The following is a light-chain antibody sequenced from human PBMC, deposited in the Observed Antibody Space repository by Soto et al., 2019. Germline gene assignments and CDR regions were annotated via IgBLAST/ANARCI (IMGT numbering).Light chain of an antibody. Sequence: DLPMTQSPSSLSASVGDRVTITCQASQDIRNYLNWYQQKPGKAPKLLIYDASNLETGVPSRFSGSGSGTDFTFTISSLQPEDIATYYFQQYDNLPRTFGQGTKLEIK. V-gene: IGKV1-33*01. CDR2: DAS. J-gene: IGKJ2*01. CDR1: QDIRNY. CDR3: QQYDNLPRT.